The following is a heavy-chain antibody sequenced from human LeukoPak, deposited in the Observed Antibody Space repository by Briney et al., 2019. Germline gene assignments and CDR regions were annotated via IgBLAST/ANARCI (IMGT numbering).Heavy chain of an antibody. J-gene: IGHJ5*02. CDR1: GYTFTGYY. V-gene: IGHV1-2*02. D-gene: IGHD3-22*01. CDR2: INPNSGGT. CDR3: ARAYYYDSSGWFDP. Sequence: ASVKVSCKASGYTFTGYYMHWVRQAPGQGLEWMGWINPNSGGTNYAQKFQGRVTMTRDTSISTAYMEPSRLGSDDTAVYYCARAYYYDSSGWFDPWGQGTLATVSS.